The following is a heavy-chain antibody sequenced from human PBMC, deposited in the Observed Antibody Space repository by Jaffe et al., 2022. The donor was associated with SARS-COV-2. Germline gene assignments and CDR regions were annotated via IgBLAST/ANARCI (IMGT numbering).Heavy chain of an antibody. CDR1: GFTFSNAW. V-gene: IGHV3-15*01. D-gene: IGHD1-1*01. CDR2: IKSKTDGGTT. Sequence: EVQLVESGGGLVKPGGSLRLSCAASGFTFSNAWMSWVRQAPGKGLEWVGRIKSKTDGGTTDYAAPVKGRFTISRDDSKNTLYLQMNSLKTEDTAVYYCTTDWMPIPDAFDIWGQGTMVTVSS. J-gene: IGHJ3*02. CDR3: TTDWMPIPDAFDI.